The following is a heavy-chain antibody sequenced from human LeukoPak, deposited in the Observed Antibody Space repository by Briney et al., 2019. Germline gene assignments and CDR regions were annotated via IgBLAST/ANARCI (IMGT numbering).Heavy chain of an antibody. J-gene: IGHJ4*02. CDR3: ARGSYYAILTGFRTHRPFDY. V-gene: IGHV4-59*01. D-gene: IGHD3-9*01. CDR1: GASINTYY. CDR2: LYHIGST. Sequence: PSETLSLTCTVSGASINTYYWTWIRQPPGKGLQFIGSLYHIGSTNYNPSLESRVTISVDTSKNEISLKLSSVTTADTAVYYCARGSYYAILTGFRTHRPFDYWGQGTLVTVSS.